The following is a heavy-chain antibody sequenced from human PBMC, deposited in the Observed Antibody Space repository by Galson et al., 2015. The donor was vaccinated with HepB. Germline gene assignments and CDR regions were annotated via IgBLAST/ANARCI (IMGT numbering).Heavy chain of an antibody. CDR2: ISSSSSYI. J-gene: IGHJ4*02. CDR3: ARDSEDFGVVSPPNY. V-gene: IGHV3-21*01. Sequence: SLRLSCAASGFTFSSYSMNWVRQAPGKGLEWVSSISSSSSYIYYADSVKGRFTISRDNAKNSLYLQMNSLRAEDTAVYYCARDSEDFGVVSPPNYWGQGTLVTVSS. D-gene: IGHD3-3*01. CDR1: GFTFSSYS.